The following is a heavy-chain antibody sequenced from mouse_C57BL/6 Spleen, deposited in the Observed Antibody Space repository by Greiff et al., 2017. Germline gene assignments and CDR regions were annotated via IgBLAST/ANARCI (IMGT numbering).Heavy chain of an antibody. D-gene: IGHD1-1*01. CDR2: ISSGSSTI. Sequence: DVHLVESGGGLVKPGGSLKLSCAASGFTFSDYGMHWVRQAPEKGLEWVAYISSGSSTIYYADTVKGRFTISRDTAKNTLFLQMTSLRSEDTAMYCWAGELRIAAVGAPNGYWGQGALVAVAA. V-gene: IGHV5-17*01. J-gene: IGHJ3*01. CDR3: AGELRIAAVGAPNGY. CDR1: GFTFSDYG.